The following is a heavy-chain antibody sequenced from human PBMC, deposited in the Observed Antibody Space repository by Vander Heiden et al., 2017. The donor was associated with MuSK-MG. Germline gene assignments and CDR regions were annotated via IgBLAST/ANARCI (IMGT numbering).Heavy chain of an antibody. CDR3: ASPPLPYGDYGHFDY. Sequence: QVQLVESGGGVVQPGRSLRLSCAASGFTFSSYAMHWVRQAQGKGLEWVAVISYDGSNKYYADSVKGRFTISRDNSKNTLYLQMNSLRAEDTAVYYCASPPLPYGDYGHFDYWGQGTLVTVSS. CDR2: ISYDGSNK. V-gene: IGHV3-30*04. J-gene: IGHJ4*02. CDR1: GFTFSSYA. D-gene: IGHD4-17*01.